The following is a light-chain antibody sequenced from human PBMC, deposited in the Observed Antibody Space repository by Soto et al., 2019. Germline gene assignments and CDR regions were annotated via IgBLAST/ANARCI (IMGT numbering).Light chain of an antibody. CDR2: GAS. V-gene: IGKV1-12*01. Sequence: DIQMTQSPSYVSASVGDRVTITCRASQGISSWLAWYQQAPGKAPKLLIFGASNLQSGVPSRFSGSGSGTDFTLTISSLQPEDFATYYCLQSNSFPYTFGQGTRLEIK. CDR1: QGISSW. J-gene: IGKJ5*01. CDR3: LQSNSFPYT.